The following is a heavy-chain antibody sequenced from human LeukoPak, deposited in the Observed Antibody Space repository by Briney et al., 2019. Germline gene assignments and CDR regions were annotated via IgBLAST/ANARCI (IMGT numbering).Heavy chain of an antibody. CDR1: GFTFDDYA. CDR3: AKVPNYCSSTSCPLGY. Sequence: GRSLRLSCIASGFTFDDYAMHWVRQAPGKGLEWVAFIRYDGSNKYYADSVKGRFTISRDNSKNTLYLQMNSLRAEDTAVYYCAKVPNYCSSTSCPLGYWGQGTLVTVSS. V-gene: IGHV3-30*02. J-gene: IGHJ4*02. D-gene: IGHD2-2*01. CDR2: IRYDGSNK.